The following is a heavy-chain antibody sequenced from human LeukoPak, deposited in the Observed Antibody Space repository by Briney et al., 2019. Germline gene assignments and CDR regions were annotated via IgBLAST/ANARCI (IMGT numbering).Heavy chain of an antibody. V-gene: IGHV4-59*01. J-gene: IGHJ6*03. CDR3: ARVRWLNAYYHYYYMDV. CDR2: IYDSGST. D-gene: IGHD3-22*01. Sequence: SETLSLTCTVSGDSIKSYYWSWIRQPPGKGLEWIGYIYDSGSTNYNPSLKSRVTISLDTAKDQFSLRLSSVTAADTALYYCARVRWLNAYYHYYYMDVWGKGPTVTVSS. CDR1: GDSIKSYY.